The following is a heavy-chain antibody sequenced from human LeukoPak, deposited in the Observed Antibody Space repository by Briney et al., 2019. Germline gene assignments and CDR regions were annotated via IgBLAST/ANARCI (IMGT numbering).Heavy chain of an antibody. V-gene: IGHV1-18*01. CDR1: GYTFTSSG. J-gene: IGHJ4*02. Sequence: ASVRVSCQASGYTFTSSGISWVRQAPGQGLEWMGWISAYSGDTDFPEKLQGRVTMTTDPSTSTVYMELRSLRSDDTAVYYCVRATYSGSYSDYWGQGTLVTVSS. D-gene: IGHD1-26*01. CDR2: ISAYSGDT. CDR3: VRATYSGSYSDY.